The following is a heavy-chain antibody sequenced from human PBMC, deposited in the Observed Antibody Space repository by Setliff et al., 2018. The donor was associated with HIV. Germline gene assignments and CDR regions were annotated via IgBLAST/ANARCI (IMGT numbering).Heavy chain of an antibody. D-gene: IGHD7-27*01. CDR3: ARDLNWGFDY. CDR1: GFTFNNNG. V-gene: IGHV3-20*04. J-gene: IGHJ4*02. Sequence: GGSLRLSCAASGFTFNNNGMSWVRQAPGKGLEWVSGITSNGGRTGYADSVKGRFTISRDNAKNSLYLQMNSLRVEDTALYYCARDLNWGFDYWGQGTLVTVSS. CDR2: ITSNGGRT.